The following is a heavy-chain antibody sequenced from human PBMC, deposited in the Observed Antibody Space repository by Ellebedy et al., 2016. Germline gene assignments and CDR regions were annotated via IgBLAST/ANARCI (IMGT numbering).Heavy chain of an antibody. D-gene: IGHD3-9*01. J-gene: IGHJ4*02. CDR1: GFTFSSYW. Sequence: GESLKISCAASGFTFSSYWMHWVRQAPGKGLVWVSRINSDGSSTSYADSVKGRFTISRDNAKNTLYLQMNSLRAEDTAVYYCARALSYDILTGYYGPPGDYWGQGTLVTVSS. CDR2: INSDGSST. CDR3: ARALSYDILTGYYGPPGDY. V-gene: IGHV3-74*01.